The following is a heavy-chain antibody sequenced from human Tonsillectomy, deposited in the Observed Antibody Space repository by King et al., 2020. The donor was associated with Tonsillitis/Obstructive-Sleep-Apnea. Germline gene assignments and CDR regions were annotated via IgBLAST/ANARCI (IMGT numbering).Heavy chain of an antibody. Sequence: VQLVESGGGLVQPGGSLRLSCAASGFTFSNYWMTWVRQAPGKGLEWVANIKQDGSVKHYVDSAEGRFTISRDNAKNSLHLQMNSLRAEDTAVDDRARDDGYCNTTRCYDAFDIWGQGTKVTVST. CDR1: GFTFSNYW. CDR3: ARDDGYCNTTRCYDAFDI. J-gene: IGHJ3*02. V-gene: IGHV3-7*04. CDR2: IKQDGSVK. D-gene: IGHD2-2*01.